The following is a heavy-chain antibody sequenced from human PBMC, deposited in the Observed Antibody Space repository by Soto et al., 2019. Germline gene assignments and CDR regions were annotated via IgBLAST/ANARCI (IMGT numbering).Heavy chain of an antibody. D-gene: IGHD6-19*01. V-gene: IGHV4-59*01. J-gene: IGHJ5*02. Sequence: QVQLQESGPGLVKPSETLSLTCTVSGGSISSYYWSWIRQPPGKGLEWIGYIYYSGSTNYNPSLKSRVTISVATSKTQFSLKLSSATAADTAVYYCARGSSGWYVRNWFDPWGQGTLVTVSS. CDR2: IYYSGST. CDR1: GGSISSYY. CDR3: ARGSSGWYVRNWFDP.